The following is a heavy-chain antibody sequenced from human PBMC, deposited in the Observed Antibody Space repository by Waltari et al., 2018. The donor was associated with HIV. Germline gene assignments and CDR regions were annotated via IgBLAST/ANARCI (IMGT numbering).Heavy chain of an antibody. J-gene: IGHJ2*01. V-gene: IGHV4-39*01. CDR2: VYYGGKT. D-gene: IGHD3-16*01. Sequence: QLQESGPALVKPSETLSLSCSVSGVPLTSNTYYWGWVRQSPGKRLDWIASVYYGGKTYNNPSLKSRLSLSLDTSKNRLSLNVTSVTAADTAVYYCARHSGPYVHFFDLWGRGTLVTVTS. CDR3: ARHSGPYVHFFDL. CDR1: GVPLTSNTYY.